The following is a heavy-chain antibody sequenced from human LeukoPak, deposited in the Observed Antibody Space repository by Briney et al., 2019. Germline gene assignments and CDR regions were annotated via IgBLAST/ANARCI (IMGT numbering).Heavy chain of an antibody. D-gene: IGHD3-22*01. J-gene: IGHJ5*02. Sequence: SETLSLTCAVYGGSFSGYYWSWIRQPPVKGLDGIGEINHSGSTNYIPSLKSRVTISVDTSKNQFSLKLSSVTAADTAVYYCAREDYDSSGYYSGWFDPWGQGTLVTVSS. V-gene: IGHV4-34*01. CDR2: INHSGST. CDR1: GGSFSGYY. CDR3: AREDYDSSGYYSGWFDP.